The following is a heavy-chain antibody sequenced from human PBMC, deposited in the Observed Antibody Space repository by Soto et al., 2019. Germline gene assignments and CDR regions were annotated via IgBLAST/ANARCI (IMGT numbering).Heavy chain of an antibody. V-gene: IGHV3-49*03. CDR1: GFVFADYG. J-gene: IGHJ4*02. CDR3: TRMDSGYGIFDD. CDR2: IRSVPYGGTT. Sequence: HPGGSLRLSCSTSGFVFADYGLNWFRQAPGKGLEWVGFIRSVPYGGTTEYAASVKGRFTISVDVSKSIGYLQMNSLQTEDTAVYFCTRMDSGYGIFDDWGQGNLVTVSS. D-gene: IGHD5-12*01.